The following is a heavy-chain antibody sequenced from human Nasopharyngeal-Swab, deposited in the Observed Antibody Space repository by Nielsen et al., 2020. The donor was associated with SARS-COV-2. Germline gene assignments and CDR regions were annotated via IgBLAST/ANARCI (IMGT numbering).Heavy chain of an antibody. CDR3: AKTGSGSGDFDY. CDR1: GFTFSSYA. D-gene: IGHD3-10*01. V-gene: IGHV3-23*01. Sequence: GESLKIPCAASGFTFSSYAMSWVRQAPGKGLEWVSAISGSGGSTYYADSVKGRFTISRDNSKNTLYLQMNSLRAEDTAVYYCAKTGSGSGDFDYWGQGTLVTVSS. J-gene: IGHJ4*02. CDR2: ISGSGGST.